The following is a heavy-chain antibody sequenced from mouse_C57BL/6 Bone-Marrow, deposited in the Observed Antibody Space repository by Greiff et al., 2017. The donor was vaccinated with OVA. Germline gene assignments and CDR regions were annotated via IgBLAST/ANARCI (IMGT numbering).Heavy chain of an antibody. V-gene: IGHV1-9*01. D-gene: IGHD2-2*01. CDR3: AESDYGYDSSFAY. CDR1: GYTFTGYW. CDR2: IQPGSGST. Sequence: QVQLKQSGAELMKPGASVKLSCKATGYTFTGYWIEWVKQRPGHGLEWIGEIQPGSGSTNYNEKFKGKATLTADTSSNTAYMQLRSLTTEDSAINYGAESDYGYDSSFAYGGQGHLITVTA. J-gene: IGHJ3*01.